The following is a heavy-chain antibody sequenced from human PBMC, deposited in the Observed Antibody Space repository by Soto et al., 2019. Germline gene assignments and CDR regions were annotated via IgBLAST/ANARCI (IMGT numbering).Heavy chain of an antibody. Sequence: QVLLVESGGGVVQPGRSLRLSCAASGFTFNNYAFHWVRQAPGKGLEWVALISYDGSKQYYGDSVQGRFTMSRDNSKNTLFLQMNSLRPEDTAVYYCAKTIGLRLGELSPDFWGQGTLVTVSS. J-gene: IGHJ4*02. CDR3: AKTIGLRLGELSPDF. CDR2: ISYDGSKQ. D-gene: IGHD3-16*02. V-gene: IGHV3-30*18. CDR1: GFTFNNYA.